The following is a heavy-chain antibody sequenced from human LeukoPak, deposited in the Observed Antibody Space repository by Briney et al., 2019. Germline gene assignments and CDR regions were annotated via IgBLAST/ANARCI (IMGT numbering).Heavy chain of an antibody. CDR1: GFTFSSYG. CDR3: AKGELVSSWSMTLKYSSSTATDF. CDR2: IWGGGSST. D-gene: IGHD6-13*01. Sequence: PGGSLRLSCAASGFTFSSYGMHWVRQAPGKGLEWVAAIWGGGSSTYYADSVKGRFTISRDNSKNTLYLQMNSLRAEDTAVYYCAKGELVSSWSMTLKYSSSTATDFWGQGTTVTVSS. J-gene: IGHJ6*02. V-gene: IGHV3-NL1*01.